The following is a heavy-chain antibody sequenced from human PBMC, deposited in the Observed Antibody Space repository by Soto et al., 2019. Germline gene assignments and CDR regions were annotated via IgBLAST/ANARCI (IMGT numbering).Heavy chain of an antibody. CDR2: IYYSGST. J-gene: IGHJ6*02. CDR1: GGSISSGDYY. D-gene: IGHD6-13*01. Sequence: SETLSLTCTVSGGSISSGDYYWSWIRQPPGKGLEWIGYIYYSGSTYYNPSLKSRVTISVDTSKNQFSLKLSSVTAADTAVYYCARAQLVIYYYGMDVWGQGTTVTVSS. CDR3: ARAQLVIYYYGMDV. V-gene: IGHV4-30-4*01.